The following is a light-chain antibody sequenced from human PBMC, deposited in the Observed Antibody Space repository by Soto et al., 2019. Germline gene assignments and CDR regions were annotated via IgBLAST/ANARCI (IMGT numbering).Light chain of an antibody. J-gene: IGLJ1*01. V-gene: IGLV2-11*01. Sequence: QFALTQPRSASGSPGQSITISCTGTSSDVGGYNYVSWYQQHPAKAPKLIIFDVSKRPSGVPNRFSGSKSGNTASLTISGLRSEDEADYYCAAWDDSLSGYVFGTATKGPVL. CDR1: SSDVGGYNY. CDR3: AAWDDSLSGYV. CDR2: DVS.